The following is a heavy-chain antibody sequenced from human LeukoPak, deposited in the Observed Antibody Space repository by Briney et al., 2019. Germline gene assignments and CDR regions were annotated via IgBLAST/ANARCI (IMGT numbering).Heavy chain of an antibody. Sequence: GSLRLSCAASGFTFDDYAMHWVRQAPGKGLEWVSLISWDGGSTYYADSVKGRFTISRDNSKNSLYLQMNSLRAEDTALYYCAKDRRFYDFWSGFDYWGQGTLVTVSS. V-gene: IGHV3-43D*04. D-gene: IGHD3-3*01. J-gene: IGHJ4*02. CDR2: ISWDGGST. CDR1: GFTFDDYA. CDR3: AKDRRFYDFWSGFDY.